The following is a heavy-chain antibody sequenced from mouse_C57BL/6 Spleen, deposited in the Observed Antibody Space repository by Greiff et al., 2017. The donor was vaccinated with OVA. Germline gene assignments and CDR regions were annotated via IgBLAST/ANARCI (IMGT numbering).Heavy chain of an antibody. D-gene: IGHD2-5*01. J-gene: IGHJ3*01. CDR3: AREGYYSTAWFAY. Sequence: EVKLMESGPGLVKPSQSLSLTCSVTGYSITSGYYWNWIRQFPGNKLEWMGYISYDGSNNYNPSLKNRISITRDTSKNQFFLKLNSVTTEDTATYYCAREGYYSTAWFAYWGQGTLVTVSA. CDR1: GYSITSGYY. V-gene: IGHV3-6*01. CDR2: ISYDGSN.